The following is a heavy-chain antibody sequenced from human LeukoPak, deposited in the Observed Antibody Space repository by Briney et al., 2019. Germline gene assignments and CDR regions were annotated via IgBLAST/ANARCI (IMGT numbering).Heavy chain of an antibody. D-gene: IGHD3-9*01. CDR2: IYSGGST. Sequence: GGSLRLSCAASGFTVSSNYMSWVRQAPGKGLEWVSVIYSGGSTYYADSVKGRFTISRDNSKNTLYLQMNSLRAEDTAVYYCAREDYDILTGLKVVYWGQGTLVTVSS. V-gene: IGHV3-66*01. CDR1: GFTVSSNY. J-gene: IGHJ4*02. CDR3: AREDYDILTGLKVVY.